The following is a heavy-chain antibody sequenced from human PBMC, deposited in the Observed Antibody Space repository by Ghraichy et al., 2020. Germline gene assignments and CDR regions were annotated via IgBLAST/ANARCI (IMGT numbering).Heavy chain of an antibody. CDR2: ISSSNNFV. CDR3: ARASISAAGTPAFDI. D-gene: IGHD6-13*01. Sequence: GESLNISCAASGFTFSSYSMNWVRQAPGKGLEWVSSISSSNNFVNYVDSVKGRFTISRDTAKNSLSLQMSSLRGEDTAVYYCARASISAAGTPAFDIWGQGTMVTVSS. J-gene: IGHJ3*02. V-gene: IGHV3-21*01. CDR1: GFTFSSYS.